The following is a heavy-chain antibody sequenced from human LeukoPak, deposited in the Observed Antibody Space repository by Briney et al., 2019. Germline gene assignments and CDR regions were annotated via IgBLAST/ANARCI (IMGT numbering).Heavy chain of an antibody. CDR2: IYTSGST. CDR1: GGSISSGSYY. Sequence: PSQTLSLTCTVSGGSISSGSYYWSWIRQPAGKGLEWIGRIYTSGSTNYNPSLKSRVTISVDTSKNQFSLKLSSVTAADTAVYYCARNTIFGQIDYWGQGTLVTVSS. D-gene: IGHD3-3*01. CDR3: ARNTIFGQIDY. J-gene: IGHJ4*02. V-gene: IGHV4-61*02.